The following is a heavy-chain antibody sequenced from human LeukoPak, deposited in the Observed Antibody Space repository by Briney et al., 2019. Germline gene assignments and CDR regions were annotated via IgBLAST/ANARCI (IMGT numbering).Heavy chain of an antibody. CDR3: ARSIVVVTAPFDY. J-gene: IGHJ4*02. CDR1: GGSISSSSYY. CDR2: IDYSGST. V-gene: IGHV4-39*01. Sequence: SETLSLTCTVSGGSISSSSYYWGWIRQPRGKELEWIGSIDYSGSTYYNPSLKSRVTISVDTSKNQFSLKLSSVTAADTAVYYCARSIVVVTAPFDYWGQGTLVTVSS. D-gene: IGHD2-21*02.